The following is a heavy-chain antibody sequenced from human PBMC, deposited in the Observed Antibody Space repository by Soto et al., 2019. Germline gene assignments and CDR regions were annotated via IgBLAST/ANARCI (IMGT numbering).Heavy chain of an antibody. J-gene: IGHJ4*02. CDR1: GESFSAYY. V-gene: IGHV4-34*01. CDR3: ESDPVAVSDY. D-gene: IGHD6-19*01. CDR2: INHSGTT. Sequence: QVQLQQWGAGLLKPSETLSLTCAVFGESFSAYYWSWVRQSPGKGLEWIGEINHSGTTNYNPSLKXXVXIXXGTSKKEFAPKLSSVTAADTGVYFCESDPVAVSDYWGQGILVTVSS.